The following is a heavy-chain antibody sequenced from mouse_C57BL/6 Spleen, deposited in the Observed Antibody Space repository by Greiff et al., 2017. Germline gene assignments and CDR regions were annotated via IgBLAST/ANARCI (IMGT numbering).Heavy chain of an antibody. Sequence: VQLQESGAELAKPGASVKLSCTASGYTFTSYWMHWVQQRPGQGLEWIGYINPSSGYTKYNQKFKDKATLTADKSSSTAYRQLISLTYEDSAVYYCARWTTYSNYYAIDYWGQGTSVTVSS. CDR2: INPSSGYT. CDR1: GYTFTSYW. CDR3: ARWTTYSNYYAIDY. V-gene: IGHV1-7*01. J-gene: IGHJ4*01. D-gene: IGHD2-5*01.